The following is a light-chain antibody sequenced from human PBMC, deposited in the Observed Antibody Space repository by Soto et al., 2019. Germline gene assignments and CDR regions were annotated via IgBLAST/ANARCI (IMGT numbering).Light chain of an antibody. J-gene: IGKJ1*01. CDR1: QGVGAN. Sequence: EIVMTQSPATLSVSPGERATLSCRASQGVGANLAWYQQKPGQAPRLLIYGASTRAAGISPRFSGGGSGTEFTLTISSLQSEDFGVYYCQQCTYWPRTFGQGTKVGIK. CDR3: QQCTYWPRT. V-gene: IGKV3-15*01. CDR2: GAS.